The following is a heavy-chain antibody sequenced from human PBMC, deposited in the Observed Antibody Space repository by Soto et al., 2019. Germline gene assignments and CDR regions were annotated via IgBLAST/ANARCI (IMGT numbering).Heavy chain of an antibody. CDR2: INHSGST. CDR1: GGSFSGYY. CDR3: ARDGSGTKLNWFDP. D-gene: IGHD3-10*01. J-gene: IGHJ5*02. Sequence: QVQLQQWGAGLLKPSETLSLTCAVYGGSFSGYYWSWIRQPPGKGLEWIGEINHSGSTNYNPSLKSRVTISVDTSKNQFSLKLSSVTAADTAVYYCARDGSGTKLNWFDPWGQGTLVTVSS. V-gene: IGHV4-34*01.